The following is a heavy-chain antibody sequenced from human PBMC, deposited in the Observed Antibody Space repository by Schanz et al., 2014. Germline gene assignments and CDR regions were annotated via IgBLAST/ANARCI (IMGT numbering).Heavy chain of an antibody. CDR1: GFTFSDYW. J-gene: IGHJ3*02. D-gene: IGHD4-17*01. Sequence: EVQLAESGGGLVQPGGSLRLSCTASGFTFSDYWMSWVRQAPGKGPEWVANIKHDGSVKDYVDSVEGRFTISRDNAKRSLFLQMNSLRVEDTAVYYCARKMKLGVYGGKGHDSLDIWGQGTMVTVSS. CDR3: ARKMKLGVYGGKGHDSLDI. V-gene: IGHV3-7*04. CDR2: IKHDGSVK.